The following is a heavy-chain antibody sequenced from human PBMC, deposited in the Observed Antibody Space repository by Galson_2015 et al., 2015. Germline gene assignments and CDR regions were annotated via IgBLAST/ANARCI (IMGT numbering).Heavy chain of an antibody. Sequence: SVKVSCKVSGYTLTDLCMHWVRQAPGKGLEWMGGIDPEDGETIYAQKFQGRVTMTEDTSTDTVYMELSSLRSEDTAVYYCARGVLGYCRGGSGHNWFDPWGHGTLVTVSS. V-gene: IGHV1-24*01. CDR1: GYTLTDLC. CDR3: ARGVLGYCRGGSGHNWFDP. CDR2: IDPEDGET. D-gene: IGHD2-15*01. J-gene: IGHJ5*02.